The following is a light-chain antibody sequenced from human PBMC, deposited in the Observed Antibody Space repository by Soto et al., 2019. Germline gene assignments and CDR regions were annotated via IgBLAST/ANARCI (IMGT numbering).Light chain of an antibody. V-gene: IGKV1-17*03. CDR2: AAS. CDR3: LQHHSYPPWT. J-gene: IGKJ1*01. CDR1: QAISNY. Sequence: DIQMTQSPSAMSASVGDRVTITCRASQAISNYLAWFQQTPAQVPKRLIYAASTLQSAVPSRFSGSESGTEFTLTISSLQPEDFSSYCCLQHHSYPPWTFGQGPKVEI.